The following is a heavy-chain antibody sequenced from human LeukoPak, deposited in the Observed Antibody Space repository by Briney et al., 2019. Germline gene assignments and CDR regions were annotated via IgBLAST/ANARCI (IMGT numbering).Heavy chain of an antibody. CDR2: ISSSGSTI. J-gene: IGHJ6*04. V-gene: IGHV3-48*02. CDR1: GFTFSSYN. Sequence: GGSLRLFCGASGFTFSSYNMNWVRQAPGKGLEWVSYISSSGSTIYYADSVKGRFTISRDNAKNSLYLQMNRLRDEDTAVYYCAELGITMIGGVWGKGTTVTISS. CDR3: AELGITMIGGV. D-gene: IGHD3-10*02.